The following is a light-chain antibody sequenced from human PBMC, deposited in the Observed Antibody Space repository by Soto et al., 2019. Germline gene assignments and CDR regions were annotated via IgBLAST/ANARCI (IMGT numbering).Light chain of an antibody. CDR2: AAS. V-gene: IGKV1-17*01. CDR3: QQYYSYPT. J-gene: IGKJ1*01. CDR1: QAIRTA. Sequence: DIQMTQSPSSLSASVGDTVTITCRASQAIRTALGWYQQRPGKAPKLLIYAASTLQSGVPSRFSGSGSGTDFTLTISCLQSEDFATYYCQQYYSYPTFGQGTKVDIK.